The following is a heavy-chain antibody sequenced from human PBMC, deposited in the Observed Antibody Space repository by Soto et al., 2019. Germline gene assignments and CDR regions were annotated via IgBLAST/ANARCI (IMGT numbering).Heavy chain of an antibody. CDR3: VRTGDDY. D-gene: IGHD3-16*01. V-gene: IGHV3-7*05. CDR2: IKQDGSEK. Sequence: EVQLVESGGGLVQPGGSLTLSCAASGFTFGSYWMGWVRQAPGKGLEWVATIKQDGSEKHYMDSVKGRLTSSRDNVKKSMSLPMTSLSADDTALYYCVRTGDDYWGQGTLVTVSS. CDR1: GFTFGSYW. J-gene: IGHJ4*02.